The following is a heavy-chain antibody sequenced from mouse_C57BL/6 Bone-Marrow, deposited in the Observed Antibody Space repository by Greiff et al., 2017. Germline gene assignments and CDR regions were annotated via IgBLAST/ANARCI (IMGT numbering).Heavy chain of an antibody. Sequence: EVKLMESGGGLVQPGGSLKLSCAASGFTFSDYYLYWVRPTPEKRLEWVAYISNGGGSTYYPGTVKGRFTISRDNAKNTLYLQMSRLKSEDTAMYYCARHHYGSGYFDVWGTGTTVTVSS. J-gene: IGHJ1*03. D-gene: IGHD1-1*01. CDR1: GFTFSDYY. CDR2: ISNGGGST. CDR3: ARHHYGSGYFDV. V-gene: IGHV5-12*01.